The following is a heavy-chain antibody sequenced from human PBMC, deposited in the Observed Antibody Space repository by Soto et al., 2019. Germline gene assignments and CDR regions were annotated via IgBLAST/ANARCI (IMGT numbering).Heavy chain of an antibody. CDR1: GYSFTSYL. CDR3: ARRRSIVVVTAIPNDAFDI. J-gene: IGHJ3*02. V-gene: IGHV5-51*01. D-gene: IGHD2-21*02. Sequence: GESLKISFKGSGYSFTSYLICWVRQMPGKGLEWMGIIYPGDSDTRYSPSFQGQVTISADKSISTAYLQWSSLKASDTAMYYCARRRSIVVVTAIPNDAFDIWGQRTMVAV. CDR2: IYPGDSDT.